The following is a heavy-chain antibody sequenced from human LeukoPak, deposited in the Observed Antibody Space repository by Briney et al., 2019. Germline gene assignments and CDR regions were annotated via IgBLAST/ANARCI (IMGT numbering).Heavy chain of an antibody. V-gene: IGHV4-39*07. D-gene: IGHD4-17*01. J-gene: IGHJ4*02. CDR3: ARVDYGYYSKDFDY. Sequence: SETLSLTCTVSGGSISSSSYYWGWIRQPPGKGLEWIGSIYYSGSTYYNPSLKSRVTISVDTSKNQFSLKLSSVTAADTAVYYCARVDYGYYSKDFDYWGQGTLVTVSS. CDR1: GGSISSSSYY. CDR2: IYYSGST.